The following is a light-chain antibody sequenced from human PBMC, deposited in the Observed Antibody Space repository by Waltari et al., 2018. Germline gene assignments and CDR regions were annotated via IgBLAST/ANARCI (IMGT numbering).Light chain of an antibody. CDR2: VKSDGSH. CDR1: SGHSSNI. J-gene: IGLJ3*02. V-gene: IGLV4-69*01. CDR3: QTGGHGTWV. Sequence: QLVATQSPSASASLGASVKLTCTLSSGHSSNIIAWLHQQPEKGPRYLMKVKSDGSHSRGDEIPDRFSCSSSGAERHLTISSLQAEDEADYYCQTGGHGTWVFGGGTKLTVL.